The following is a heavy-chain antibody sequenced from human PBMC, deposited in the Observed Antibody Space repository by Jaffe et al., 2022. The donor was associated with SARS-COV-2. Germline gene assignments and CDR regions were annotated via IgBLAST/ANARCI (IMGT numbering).Heavy chain of an antibody. CDR2: INAGNGNT. Sequence: QVQLVQSGAEVKKPGASVKVSCKASGYTFTSYAMHWVRQAPGQRLEWMGWINAGNGNTKYSQKFQGRVTITRDTSASTAYMELSSLRSEDTAVYYCARSLELRGDAFDIWGQGTMVTVSS. CDR1: GYTFTSYA. V-gene: IGHV1-3*01. D-gene: IGHD1-7*01. J-gene: IGHJ3*02. CDR3: ARSLELRGDAFDI.